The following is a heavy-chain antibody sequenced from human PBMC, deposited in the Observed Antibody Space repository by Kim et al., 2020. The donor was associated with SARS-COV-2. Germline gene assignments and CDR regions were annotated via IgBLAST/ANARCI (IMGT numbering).Heavy chain of an antibody. Sequence: ASVKVSCKASGYTFTSYAMHWVRQAPGQRLEWMGWINAGNGNTKYSQKFQGRVTITRDTSASTAYMELSSLRSEDTAVYYCARLGNLWFGELSFAFDPWGQVTLVTVSS. CDR1: GYTFTSYA. J-gene: IGHJ5*02. V-gene: IGHV1-3*01. D-gene: IGHD3-10*01. CDR2: INAGNGNT. CDR3: ARLGNLWFGELSFAFDP.